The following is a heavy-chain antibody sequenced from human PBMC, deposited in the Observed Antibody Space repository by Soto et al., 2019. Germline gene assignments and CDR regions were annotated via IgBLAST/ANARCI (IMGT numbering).Heavy chain of an antibody. J-gene: IGHJ6*02. D-gene: IGHD1-20*01. CDR2: IYYSGIT. CDR3: ARYKSNYYYGMDV. CDR1: GGSISSYY. V-gene: IGHV4-59*01. Sequence: SETLSLTCTVPGGSISSYYWSWIRQPPGKGLEWIGYIYYSGITNYYPSLKSRVTISVDTSKNQFALKLSSVTAADTAVYYCARYKSNYYYGMDVWGQGTTVTVS.